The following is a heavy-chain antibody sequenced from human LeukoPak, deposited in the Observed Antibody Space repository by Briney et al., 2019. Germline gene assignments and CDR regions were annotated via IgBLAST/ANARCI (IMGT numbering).Heavy chain of an antibody. CDR2: ISGSGSTT. V-gene: IGHV3-23*01. Sequence: GGSLRLSCAASGFTFNSYAMNWVRQAPGKGLEWVSAISGSGSTTYYADSVKGRFTISRDNSKNTLCLQMNTLRAEDTAVYYCAKAAVPGTKYYFDYWGQGTLVTVSS. CDR3: AKAAVPGTKYYFDY. D-gene: IGHD2-8*01. CDR1: GFTFNSYA. J-gene: IGHJ4*02.